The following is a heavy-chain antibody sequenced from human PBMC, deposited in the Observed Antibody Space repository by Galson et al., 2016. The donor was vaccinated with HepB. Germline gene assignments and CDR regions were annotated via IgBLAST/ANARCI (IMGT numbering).Heavy chain of an antibody. V-gene: IGHV1-18*01. CDR3: ARDVQYRFDS. D-gene: IGHD2/OR15-2a*01. CDR2: ISTYSGNT. J-gene: IGHJ4*02. CDR1: GYTFTTSG. Sequence: SVKVSCKASGYTFTTSGISWVRQAPGQGLEWMGWISTYSGNTKYAQKFQGGLTLTTGSSTTTAYMELRSLRFDDTALYYCARDVQYRFDSWGQGILVTVSS.